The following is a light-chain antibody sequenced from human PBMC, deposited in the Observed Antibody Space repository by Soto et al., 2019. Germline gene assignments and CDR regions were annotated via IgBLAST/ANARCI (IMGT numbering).Light chain of an antibody. V-gene: IGLV2-14*01. CDR2: EVS. J-gene: IGLJ3*02. Sequence: QSVLTQPASVSGSPGQSITISCTGTSSDVGGYNYVSWYQRHPGKAPKLMIYEVSNRPSGVSNRFSGSKSGNTASLTISGLQAEDEDDYYCSSYTSSSTRVFGGGTKLTVL. CDR1: SSDVGGYNY. CDR3: SSYTSSSTRV.